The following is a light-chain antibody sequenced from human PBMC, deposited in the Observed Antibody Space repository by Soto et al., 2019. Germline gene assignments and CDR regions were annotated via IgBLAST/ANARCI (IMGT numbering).Light chain of an antibody. CDR3: QKRSNWPYT. Sequence: EIVLTQSPATLCLSPGERSTLSCRASQSVSSYLAWYQQKPGQAPRLLIYDSSNRATGIPARFSGSGSGTDFTLTISSLEPEDFAVYYCQKRSNWPYTFGQGTKLEIK. J-gene: IGKJ2*01. V-gene: IGKV3-11*01. CDR1: QSVSSY. CDR2: DSS.